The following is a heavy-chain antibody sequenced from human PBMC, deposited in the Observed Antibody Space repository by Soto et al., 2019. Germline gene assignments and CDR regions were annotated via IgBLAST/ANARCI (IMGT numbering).Heavy chain of an antibody. V-gene: IGHV4-39*01. J-gene: IGHJ4*02. CDR1: GGSISSSSYY. D-gene: IGHD5-18*01. CDR2: IYYSGST. CDR3: AGRRGAWGGYSYGRWDY. Sequence: QLQLQESGPGLVKPSETLSLTCTVSGGSISSSSYYWGWIRQPPGKGLEWIGSIYYSGSTYYNPSLKSRVTISVDTSKNQFSLKLSSVTAADTAVYYCAGRRGAWGGYSYGRWDYWGQGTLVTVSS.